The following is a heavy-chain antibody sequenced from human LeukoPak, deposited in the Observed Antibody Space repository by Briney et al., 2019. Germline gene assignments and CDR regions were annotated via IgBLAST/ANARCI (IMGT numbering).Heavy chain of an antibody. CDR2: ISAYNGNT. V-gene: IGHV1-18*01. CDR1: GYTFTSYG. D-gene: IGHD2-2*01. J-gene: IGHJ6*03. Sequence: ASVKVSCKASGYTFTSYGISWVRQAPGQGLEWMGWISAYNGNTNYAQKLQGRVTMTTDTSTSTAYMELRSLRSDDTAAYYCARAPKYCSTGSCYSSYYYYFYMDVWGKGTTVTVSS. CDR3: ARAPKYCSTGSCYSSYYYYFYMDV.